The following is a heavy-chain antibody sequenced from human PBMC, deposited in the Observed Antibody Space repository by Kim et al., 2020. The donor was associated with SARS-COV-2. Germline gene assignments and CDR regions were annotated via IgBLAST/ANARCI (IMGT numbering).Heavy chain of an antibody. Sequence: GGSLRLSCAASGFTFSDYSMNWVRQAPGKGLEWVSSISSSSSYIYYADSVKGRFTISRDKAKNSLYLQMNSLRAEDTAVYYWARDLKGYCSSTSCFYFDYWGQGTLVTVSS. CDR1: GFTFSDYS. V-gene: IGHV3-21*01. J-gene: IGHJ4*02. CDR2: ISSSSSYI. D-gene: IGHD2-2*01. CDR3: ARDLKGYCSSTSCFYFDY.